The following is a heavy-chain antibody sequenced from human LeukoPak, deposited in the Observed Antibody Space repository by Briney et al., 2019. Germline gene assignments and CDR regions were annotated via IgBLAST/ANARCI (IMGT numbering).Heavy chain of an antibody. J-gene: IGHJ3*02. CDR1: GGSISSYY. Sequence: SETLSLTCTVSGGSISSYYWSWIRQPPGKGLEWIGYIYTSGSTNYNPSLKSRVTISVDTSKNQFSLKLSSVTAADTAVYYCARQALRYCSSTSCYKGGAFDIWGQGTMVTVSS. CDR3: ARQALRYCSSTSCYKGGAFDI. D-gene: IGHD2-2*02. V-gene: IGHV4-4*09. CDR2: IYTSGST.